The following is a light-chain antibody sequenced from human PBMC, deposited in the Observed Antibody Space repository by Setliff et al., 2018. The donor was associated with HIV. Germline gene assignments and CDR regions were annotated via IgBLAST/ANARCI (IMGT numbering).Light chain of an antibody. V-gene: IGLV2-14*03. CDR1: SSDVGGYNY. J-gene: IGLJ1*01. CDR3: SSYTSSGTPV. CDR2: DVT. Sequence: QSVLTQPASVSGSPGQSITVSCTGTSSDVGGYNYVPWFQQHPGKAPKLMIYDVTNRPSGVSNRFSGSKSGNTASLTISGLQAEDEADYYCSSYTSSGTPVFGTGTKVTVL.